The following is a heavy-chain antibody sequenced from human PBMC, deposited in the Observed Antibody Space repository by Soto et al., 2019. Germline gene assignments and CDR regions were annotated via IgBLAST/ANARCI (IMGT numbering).Heavy chain of an antibody. CDR2: IYYSGST. CDR3: ARPHGGSSGWDNWFDP. D-gene: IGHD6-25*01. CDR1: GGFLSSGD. V-gene: IGHV4-59*01. J-gene: IGHJ5*02. Sequence: SETLSHTCTVSGGFLSSGDSIWIRQPPGKGLEWIGYIYYSGSTNYNPSLKSQVTISVDTSKNQFSLKLSSVTAADTAVYYCARPHGGSSGWDNWFDPWGQGTLVTVS.